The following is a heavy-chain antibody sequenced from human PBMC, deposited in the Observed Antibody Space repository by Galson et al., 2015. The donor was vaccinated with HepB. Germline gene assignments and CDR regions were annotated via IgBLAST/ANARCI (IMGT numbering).Heavy chain of an antibody. J-gene: IGHJ6*02. CDR1: GFTFKTHS. Sequence: SLRLSCAASGFTFKTHSVNWVRQAPGKGLEWVSYISSSSSAIYYADSVKGRFTIFRDNAKNSLYLQMNSLRTADTAVYYCARDLPWSFRGYGMDVWGQGTPVTVSS. D-gene: IGHD2-8*01. V-gene: IGHV3-48*04. CDR2: ISSSSSAI. CDR3: ARDLPWSFRGYGMDV.